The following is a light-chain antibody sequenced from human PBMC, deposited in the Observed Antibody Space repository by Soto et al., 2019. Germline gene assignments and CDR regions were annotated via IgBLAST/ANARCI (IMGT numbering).Light chain of an antibody. CDR3: QQSSNWSYT. CDR1: QSVSSY. V-gene: IGKV3-11*01. J-gene: IGKJ2*01. CDR2: DAS. Sequence: EIVLTQSPATLSLSPGERATLSCRASQSVSSYLAWYQQKPGQAPRLLIYDASNRATGIPARFSGSGSGTDFTLTISSLEPEDFAVYSCQQSSNWSYTFGQGTKVDIK.